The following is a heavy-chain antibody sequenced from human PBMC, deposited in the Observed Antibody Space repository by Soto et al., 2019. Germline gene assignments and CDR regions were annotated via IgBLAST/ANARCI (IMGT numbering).Heavy chain of an antibody. CDR2: IWYDGSNK. CDR3: ARDLPRYYYYGMDV. CDR1: GFTFSSYG. V-gene: IGHV3-33*01. Sequence: GGSLRLSCAASGFTFSSYGMHWVRQAPGKGLEWVAVIWYDGSNKYYADSVKGRFTISRDNSKNTLYLQMNSLRAEDTAVYYCARDLPRYYYYGMDVWGQGTTVTVSS. J-gene: IGHJ6*02.